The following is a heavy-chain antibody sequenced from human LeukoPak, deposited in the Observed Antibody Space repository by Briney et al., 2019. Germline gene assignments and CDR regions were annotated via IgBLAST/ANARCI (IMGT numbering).Heavy chain of an antibody. CDR1: GLTVSSNS. D-gene: IGHD4/OR15-4a*01. Sequence: GSLRLSCAASGLTVSSNSMSWVRQAPGKGLEWVSFIYSGGSTYYADSVKGRFTISRDNSKNTLYLQMNSLRADDTAVYYCARRASAYSHSYDYWGQGTLVTVSS. CDR2: IYSGGST. V-gene: IGHV3-53*01. J-gene: IGHJ4*02. CDR3: ARRASAYSHSYDY.